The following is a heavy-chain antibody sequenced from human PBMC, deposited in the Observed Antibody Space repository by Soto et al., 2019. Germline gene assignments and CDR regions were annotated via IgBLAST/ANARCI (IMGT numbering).Heavy chain of an antibody. CDR1: GGTFSSYA. CDR2: IIPIFGTA. CDR3: ARDRGPSSGYYPYWFDP. Sequence: QVQLVQSGAEVKKPGSSVKVSCKASGGTFSSYAITWVRQAPGQGLEWMGGIIPIFGTANYAQKFQGRVTVTADXSXSXXDMELSSLRSEDTAVYYCARDRGPSSGYYPYWFDPWGQGTLVTVSS. J-gene: IGHJ5*02. D-gene: IGHD3-22*01. V-gene: IGHV1-69*12.